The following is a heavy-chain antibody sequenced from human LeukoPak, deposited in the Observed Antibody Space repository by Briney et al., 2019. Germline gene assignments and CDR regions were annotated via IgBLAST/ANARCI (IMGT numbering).Heavy chain of an antibody. CDR2: IYWDDDK. J-gene: IGHJ5*02. CDR1: GFSLSTSGVG. CDR3: AHRRYYDSSGYAPNWFDP. Sequence: SGPTLVKPTQTLTLTCTFSGFSLSTSGVGVGWIRQPPGKALEWLALIYWDDDKRYSPSLKSRLTITKDTSKNQVVPTMTNMDPADTATYYCAHRRYYDSSGYAPNWFDPWGQGTLVTVSS. V-gene: IGHV2-5*02. D-gene: IGHD3-22*01.